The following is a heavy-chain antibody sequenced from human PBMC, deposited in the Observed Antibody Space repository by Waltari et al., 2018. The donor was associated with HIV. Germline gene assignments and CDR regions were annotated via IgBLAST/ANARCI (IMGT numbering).Heavy chain of an antibody. CDR1: GCTFRSYT. CDR3: ARGVHLLLPKGGWFDP. V-gene: IGHV3-30*04. J-gene: IGHJ5*02. D-gene: IGHD1-26*01. Sequence: QVQLVESGGGVVQPGRSLRLSCAASGCTFRSYTMHWVRQAPGKGLEWVAVISYDGSNKYYADSVKGRFTISRDNSKNTLYLQMNSLRPEDTAVYLCARGVHLLLPKGGWFDPWGQGTLVTVSS. CDR2: ISYDGSNK.